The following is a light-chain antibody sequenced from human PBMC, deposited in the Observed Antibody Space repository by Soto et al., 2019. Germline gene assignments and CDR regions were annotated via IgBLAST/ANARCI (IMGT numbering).Light chain of an antibody. J-gene: IGKJ4*01. CDR3: QQYNNWPLT. CDR2: GAS. CDR1: QSVSNNY. Sequence: EIVLTQSPGTLSLSPGKRATLSCRASQSVSNNYLAWYQQKPGQAPRLLIYGASNRATGIPDRFSGSGSGTDFTLTISSLEPEDFAVYYCQQYNNWPLTFGGGTKVDIK. V-gene: IGKV3-20*01.